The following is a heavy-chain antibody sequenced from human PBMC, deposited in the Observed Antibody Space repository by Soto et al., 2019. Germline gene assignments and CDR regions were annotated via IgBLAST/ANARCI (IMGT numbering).Heavy chain of an antibody. CDR3: ARGKPRTNWFDP. V-gene: IGHV4-59*01. CDR1: GASISSYY. CDR2: IYYSGST. J-gene: IGHJ5*02. Sequence: PSETLSVTCTVSGASISSYYWSWIRQPPGKGLEWIGYIYYSGSTNYNPSLKSRVTISVDTSKNQFSLKVSTVTAKDTAVYSCARGKPRTNWFDPCGQGTLVTVSS.